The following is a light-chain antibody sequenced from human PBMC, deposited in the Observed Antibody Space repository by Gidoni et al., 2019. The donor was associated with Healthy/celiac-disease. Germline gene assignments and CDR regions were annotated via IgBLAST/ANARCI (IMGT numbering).Light chain of an antibody. CDR2: DAS. Sequence: EIVLTQSPATLSWSPGERATLSCRASQSVSSYLAWYQQKPGQAPRLLIYDASNRATGIPARFSGSGSGTDFTLTISSLEPEDFAVYYCQQRGNWPPITFGQGTRLEIK. CDR3: QQRGNWPPIT. J-gene: IGKJ5*01. CDR1: QSVSSY. V-gene: IGKV3-11*01.